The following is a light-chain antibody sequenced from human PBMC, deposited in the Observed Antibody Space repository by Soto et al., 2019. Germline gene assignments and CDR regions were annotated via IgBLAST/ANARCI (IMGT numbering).Light chain of an antibody. V-gene: IGKV1-39*01. J-gene: IGKJ1*01. CDR2: AAS. CDR3: HQNYNVPPWT. CDR1: QSISNY. Sequence: DIQMTQSPSALSASVGDRVTITCRASQSISNYLDWYQDKPGKAPKLLIYAASISQGGVPPRFSGRGSGTEFTLTINSLQTEDFATYYCHQNYNVPPWTFGQGTKVEV.